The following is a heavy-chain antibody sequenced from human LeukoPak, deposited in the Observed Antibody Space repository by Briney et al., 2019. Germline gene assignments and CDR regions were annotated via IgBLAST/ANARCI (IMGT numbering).Heavy chain of an antibody. CDR3: ARETGTIFGVAHDAFDI. J-gene: IGHJ3*02. V-gene: IGHV3-30-3*01. CDR2: VSYLGNDK. CDR1: GFTFNRYA. Sequence: PGRSLRLSCAASGFTFNRYAMHWVRQAPGKGLEWVAVVSYLGNDKFYADSVKGRFTISRDNSKNTLYLQMNSLRAEDTAVYYCARETGTIFGVAHDAFDIWGQGTMVTVSS. D-gene: IGHD3-3*01.